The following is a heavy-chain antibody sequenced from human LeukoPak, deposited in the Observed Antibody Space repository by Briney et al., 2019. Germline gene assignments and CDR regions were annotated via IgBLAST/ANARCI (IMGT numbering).Heavy chain of an antibody. Sequence: ASVRVSCKASGYTFTNYGITWVRQAPGQGREWMGWISAYSGNTNYVQKFQGRVTMATDTSTSTAYMEVRSLRSDDTAVYYCARGGPFPSGSSSREYYLDYWGQGTLVTVSS. CDR3: ARGGPFPSGSSSREYYLDY. V-gene: IGHV1-18*01. D-gene: IGHD6-6*01. CDR1: GYTFTNYG. CDR2: ISAYSGNT. J-gene: IGHJ4*02.